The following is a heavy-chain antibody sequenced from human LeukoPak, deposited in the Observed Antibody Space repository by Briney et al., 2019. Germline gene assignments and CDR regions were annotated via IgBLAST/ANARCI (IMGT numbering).Heavy chain of an antibody. D-gene: IGHD2/OR15-2a*01. CDR3: ATNLIGAGEYFQQ. CDR2: ISSGGDIM. CDR1: GLRFSDYY. Sequence: GGSLRLSCAASGLRFSDYYVSWIRQAPGKGLQWVSYISSGGDIMHYADSVKGRFTSSRDNAKNSGYLEMNSLGAEDTAVYYCATNLIGAGEYFQQRGQGTLVTVSS. V-gene: IGHV3-11*01. J-gene: IGHJ1*01.